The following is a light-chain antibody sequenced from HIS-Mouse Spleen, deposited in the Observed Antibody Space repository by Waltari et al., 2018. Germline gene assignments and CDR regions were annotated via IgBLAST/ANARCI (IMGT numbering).Light chain of an antibody. J-gene: IGLJ2*01. CDR2: EDS. CDR1: ALPKKY. CDR3: YSTDSSGNHRV. Sequence: SYELTQPRSVSVSPGQTARITCSGGALPKKYAYWYQQKSGQAPVLVIYEDSKRPSGIPERFSGSSSGTMATLTISGAQVEDEADYYCYSTDSSGNHRVFGGGTKLTVL. V-gene: IGLV3-10*01.